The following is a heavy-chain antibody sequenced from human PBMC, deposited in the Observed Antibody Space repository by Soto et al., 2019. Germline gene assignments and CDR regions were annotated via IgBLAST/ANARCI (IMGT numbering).Heavy chain of an antibody. CDR2: IIPIFGTA. J-gene: IGHJ4*02. CDR1: GGTFSSYA. CDR3: ARGDIWVRGVTIPYFDY. V-gene: IGHV1-69*01. D-gene: IGHD3-10*01. Sequence: QVQLVQSGAEVKKPGSSVKVSCKASGGTFSSYAISWVRQAPGQGLEWMGGIIPIFGTANYAQKFQGRVTITADESTSTAYRELSSLRSEDTAVYYCARGDIWVRGVTIPYFDYWGQGTLVTVSS.